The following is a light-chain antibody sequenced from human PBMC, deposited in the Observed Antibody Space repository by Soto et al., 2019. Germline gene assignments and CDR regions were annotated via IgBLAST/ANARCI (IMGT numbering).Light chain of an antibody. V-gene: IGLV2-8*01. Sequence: QSALTQPPSASGSPGQSVTISCTGTSSEVGGYNYVSWYQQYPGRAPKLMIYEVTKRPSWVPDRFSGSKSGNTASLTVSGLQAEDEADYYCSSYAASNNFYFVFGGGTKLTVL. CDR2: EVT. J-gene: IGLJ3*02. CDR3: SSYAASNNFYFV. CDR1: SSEVGGYNY.